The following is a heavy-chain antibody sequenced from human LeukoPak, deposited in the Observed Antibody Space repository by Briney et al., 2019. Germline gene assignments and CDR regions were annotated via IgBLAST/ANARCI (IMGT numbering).Heavy chain of an antibody. CDR3: ARAPTRIRGGITMVRGVIITYDY. D-gene: IGHD3-10*01. V-gene: IGHV1-8*01. J-gene: IGHJ4*02. Sequence: ASVKVSCKASGYTFTSYDINWVRQATGQGLEWMGWMNPNSGNTGYAQKFQGRVTMTRNTSISTAYMELSSLRSEDTAVYYCARAPTRIRGGITMVRGVIITYDYWGQGTLVTVSS. CDR1: GYTFTSYD. CDR2: MNPNSGNT.